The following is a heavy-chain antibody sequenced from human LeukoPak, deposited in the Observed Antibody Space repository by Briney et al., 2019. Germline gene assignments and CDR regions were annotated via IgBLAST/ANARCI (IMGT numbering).Heavy chain of an antibody. CDR1: GGSISSYY. CDR2: IYYSGST. Sequence: PSETLSLTCTVSGGSISSYYWSWIRQPPGKGLEWIGSIYYSGSTHYNPSLKSRVTISVDTSKNQFSLKLNSVTAADTAVYYCARNDSSGYFDYRGQGTLVTVSS. J-gene: IGHJ4*02. V-gene: IGHV4-59*08. D-gene: IGHD3-22*01. CDR3: ARNDSSGYFDY.